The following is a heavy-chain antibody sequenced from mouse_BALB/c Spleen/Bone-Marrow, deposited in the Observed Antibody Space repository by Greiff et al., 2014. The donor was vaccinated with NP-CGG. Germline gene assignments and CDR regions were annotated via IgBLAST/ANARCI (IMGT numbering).Heavy chain of an antibody. CDR1: GYTFTDYV. V-gene: IGHV1-81*01. CDR3: ARGGYGYHLDY. D-gene: IGHD1-2*01. CDR2: IYPGSGST. J-gene: IGHJ2*01. Sequence: VKLQESGPELVKPGASVKMSCKASGYTFTDYVIRWVKQRTGQGLEWIGEIYPGSGSTYYNEKFKGKATLTADKSSNTAYMELSSLTSEDSAVYFCARGGYGYHLDYWGQGTTLTVSS.